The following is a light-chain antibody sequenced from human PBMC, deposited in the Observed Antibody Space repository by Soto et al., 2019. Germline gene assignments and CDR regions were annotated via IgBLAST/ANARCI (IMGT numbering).Light chain of an antibody. CDR1: QDISNH. CDR2: DAS. CDR3: QQYVNALT. J-gene: IGKJ4*01. Sequence: DIQMTQSPSSLSASAGDRVTITCQASQDISNHLNWYQQKAGKAPKLLINDASNVEAGVPARFSGSGAGTDFTLTISSLQPEDLATYYCQQYVNALTFGGGTKVEIK. V-gene: IGKV1-33*01.